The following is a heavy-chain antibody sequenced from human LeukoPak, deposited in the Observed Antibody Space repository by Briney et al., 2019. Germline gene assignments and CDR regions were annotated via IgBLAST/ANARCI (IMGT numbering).Heavy chain of an antibody. CDR1: GGSISSSSYY. D-gene: IGHD6-13*01. J-gene: IGHJ5*02. CDR2: IYYSGST. V-gene: IGHV4-39*01. Sequence: PSETLSLTCTVSGGSISSSSYYWGWIRQPPGKGLEWVGSIYYSGSTYYNPSLKSRVTISVDTSKNQFSLKLSSVTAADTAVYYCARSLGLVAAAGRTWLDPWGQGTLVTVSS. CDR3: ARSLGLVAAAGRTWLDP.